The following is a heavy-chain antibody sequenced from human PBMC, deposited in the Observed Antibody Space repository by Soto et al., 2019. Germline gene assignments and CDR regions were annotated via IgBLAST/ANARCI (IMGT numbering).Heavy chain of an antibody. CDR1: GGSISSYY. Sequence: QVQLQESGPGLVKPSETLSLTCTVSGGSISSYYWSWIRQPPGKGLEWIGYIYYSGSTNYNPSLKSRVAISVDTSKNQFSLKLSSVTAADTAVYYCARVGSGYYAEFDYWGQGTLVTVSS. V-gene: IGHV4-59*01. D-gene: IGHD3-22*01. CDR3: ARVGSGYYAEFDY. CDR2: IYYSGST. J-gene: IGHJ4*02.